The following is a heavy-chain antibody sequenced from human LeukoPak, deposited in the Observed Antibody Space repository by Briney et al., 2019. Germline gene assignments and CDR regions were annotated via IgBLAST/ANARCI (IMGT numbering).Heavy chain of an antibody. CDR1: GCIFTNYA. CDR2: INAGNENT. J-gene: IGHJ4*02. V-gene: IGHV1-3*01. D-gene: IGHD3-16*01. CDR3: ARDLYGVYFDY. Sequence: ASVKVSCKASGCIFTNYAFHWVRQAPGQRLEWMGWINAGNENTKYSQKFQGRVSITRDTSASTAYMELSSLTSEDTAVYYCARDLYGVYFDYWGQGTLVTVSS.